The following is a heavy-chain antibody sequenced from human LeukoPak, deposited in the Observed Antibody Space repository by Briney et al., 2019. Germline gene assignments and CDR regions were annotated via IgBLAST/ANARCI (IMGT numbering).Heavy chain of an antibody. CDR1: GFTFSSYE. CDR3: VRDIGSSTVGVDY. J-gene: IGHJ4*02. CDR2: ISSSGSTI. V-gene: IGHV3-48*03. D-gene: IGHD3-16*01. Sequence: GGSLRLSCAASGFTFSSYEMNWVRQAPGQGLEWVSYISSSGSTIYYADSVKGRFTISRDNAKSSLYLQMNSLRAEDTAVYYCVRDIGSSTVGVDYWGQGTLVTVSS.